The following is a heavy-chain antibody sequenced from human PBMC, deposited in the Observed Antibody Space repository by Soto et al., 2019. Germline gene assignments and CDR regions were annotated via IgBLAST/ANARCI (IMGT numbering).Heavy chain of an antibody. CDR2: IYYSGNT. V-gene: IGHV4-39*01. Sequence: PSETLSLTCTVSGGSISSSSYYWGWIRQPPGKGLEWIGSIYYSGNTYYNPSLKSRVTVSVDTAKNQFSLKLSSVTAADTAVYYCARQYYFGSGSYYNRHFEFWGQGTLVTVS. CDR3: ARQYYFGSGSYYNRHFEF. J-gene: IGHJ4*02. D-gene: IGHD3-10*01. CDR1: GGSISSSSYY.